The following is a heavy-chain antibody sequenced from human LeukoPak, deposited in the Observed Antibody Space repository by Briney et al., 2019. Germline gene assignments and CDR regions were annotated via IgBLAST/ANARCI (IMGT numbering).Heavy chain of an antibody. D-gene: IGHD1-26*01. CDR3: ARDSGGSYYYYYYYMDV. CDR1: GGSISSYY. J-gene: IGHJ6*03. Sequence: PSETLSLTCTVSGGSISSYYWSWIRQLAGKGLEWIGRIYTSGSTNYNPSLKSRVPMSVDTSKNQFSLKLSSVTAADTAVYYCARDSGGSYYYYYYYMDVWGKGTTVTVSS. V-gene: IGHV4-4*07. CDR2: IYTSGST.